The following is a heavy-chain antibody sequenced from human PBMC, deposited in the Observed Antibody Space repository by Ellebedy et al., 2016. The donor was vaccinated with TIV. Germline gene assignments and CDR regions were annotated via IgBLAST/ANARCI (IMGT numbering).Heavy chain of an antibody. CDR2: INSDGSGT. D-gene: IGHD4-11*01. CDR3: AKNTVTHDYYYYGLDV. V-gene: IGHV3-74*01. CDR1: GFTFSSYW. J-gene: IGHJ6*02. Sequence: GESLKISXAASGFTFSSYWMHWVRQAPWKGLVWVSRINSDGSGTNYADSVKGRFTISRDNAKNTLYLQMNSLRVEDTAVYYCAKNTVTHDYYYYGLDVWGQGTTVTVSS.